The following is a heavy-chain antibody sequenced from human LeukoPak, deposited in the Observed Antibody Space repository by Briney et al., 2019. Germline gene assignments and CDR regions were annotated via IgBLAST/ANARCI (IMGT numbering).Heavy chain of an antibody. V-gene: IGHV1-18*01. J-gene: IGHJ4*02. CDR3: ARTDSSGWYAMGDY. D-gene: IGHD6-19*01. Sequence: ASVKVSCKASGYTFTSYGISWVRQAPGQGLEWMGWISPYNGNTNYAQKLQGRVTMTTDTSTSTPYMELRSLRSDATAVYYCARTDSSGWYAMGDYWGQRTLVTVSS. CDR2: ISPYNGNT. CDR1: GYTFTSYG.